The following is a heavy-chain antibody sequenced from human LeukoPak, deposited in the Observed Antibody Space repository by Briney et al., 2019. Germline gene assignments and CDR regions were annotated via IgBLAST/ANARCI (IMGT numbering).Heavy chain of an antibody. J-gene: IGHJ4*02. CDR2: INHSGST. D-gene: IGHD3-22*01. CDR1: GGSFSSYY. CDR3: ARGPYRYYYDSSGYFYFFDY. Sequence: PSETLSLTCAVSGGSFSSYYWSWIRQAPGKGLEWVWSINHSGSTNYNPSLKSRITIPVDTSKNQFSLKLSSVTAADTAVYYCARGPYRYYYDSSGYFYFFDYWGQGTLVTVSS. V-gene: IGHV4-34*01.